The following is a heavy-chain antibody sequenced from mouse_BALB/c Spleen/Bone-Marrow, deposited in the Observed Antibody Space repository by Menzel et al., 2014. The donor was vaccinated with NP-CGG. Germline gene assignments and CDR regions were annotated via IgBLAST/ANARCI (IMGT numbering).Heavy chain of an antibody. CDR1: GFNIKVYY. D-gene: IGHD2-14*01. V-gene: IGHV14-1*02. Sequence: VQLQQSGAELVRPGALVKLSCKASGFNIKVYYMHWVKQRPEQGLEWIGWIDPENGNTIYDPKFQGKASITADTSSNTAYLQLSSLTSEDTAVYYCVAYYRYEYYFDYWGQGTTLTVSS. J-gene: IGHJ2*01. CDR2: IDPENGNT. CDR3: VAYYRYEYYFDY.